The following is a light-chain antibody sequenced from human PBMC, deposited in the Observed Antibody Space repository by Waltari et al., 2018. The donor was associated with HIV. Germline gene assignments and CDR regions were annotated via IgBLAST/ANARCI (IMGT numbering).Light chain of an antibody. CDR3: QHYDTSPYT. CDR1: QGISSW. V-gene: IGKV1D-16*01. J-gene: IGKJ2*01. CDR2: AAS. Sequence: DIQMTQSPPSLSASVGDTVTITCRASQGISSWLAWYQQKPGKAPKPLIYAASSLQTGVPSRFSGSGTGTHFTLTISSLQPEDFATYYCQHYDTSPYTFGQGTRLEIK.